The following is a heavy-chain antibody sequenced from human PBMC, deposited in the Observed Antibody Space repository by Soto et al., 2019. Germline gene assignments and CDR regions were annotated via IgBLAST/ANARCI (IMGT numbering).Heavy chain of an antibody. CDR3: AKDIQVAALGVGMYV. J-gene: IGHJ6*02. CDR2: ISWNCGSI. CDR1: GFTFDDYA. Sequence: EVQLVESGGGLVQPGRSLRLSCAASGFTFDDYAMHWVRQAPGKGLEWVSGISWNCGSIGYADSVKGRFTISRDNAKNSLYLQMNSLRAEDTAVYDCAKDIQVAALGVGMYVWGQGTTVTVSS. V-gene: IGHV3-9*01. D-gene: IGHD6-6*01.